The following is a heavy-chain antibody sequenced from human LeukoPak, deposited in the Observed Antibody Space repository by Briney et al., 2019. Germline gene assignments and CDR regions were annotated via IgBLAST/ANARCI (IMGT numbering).Heavy chain of an antibody. J-gene: IGHJ4*02. CDR3: AKGSGYGDYSIDY. D-gene: IGHD4-17*01. Sequence: GGSLRLSCAASGFTFSSYGMHWVRQAPGKGLEWGAFIRYDGSNKYYADSVKGRFTISRDNSKNTLYLQMNSLRAEDTAVYYCAKGSGYGDYSIDYWGQGALVTVSS. CDR2: IRYDGSNK. CDR1: GFTFSSYG. V-gene: IGHV3-30*02.